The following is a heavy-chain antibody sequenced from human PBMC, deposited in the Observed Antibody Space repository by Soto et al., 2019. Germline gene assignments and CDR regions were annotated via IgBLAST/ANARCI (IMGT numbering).Heavy chain of an antibody. D-gene: IGHD1-1*01. CDR3: IDGTSG. J-gene: IGHJ4*02. CDR1: GFTVSTSW. Sequence: EVQLVESGGDLVHPGGSLRLSCAASGFTVSTSWMHWVRQPPGKGLVWVSLLKSDGISTNYADSVKGRFTISRDNAKNTLYLQMNSLKDEDTAVYYCIDGTSGWGQGTLVTVSS. V-gene: IGHV3-74*01. CDR2: LKSDGIST.